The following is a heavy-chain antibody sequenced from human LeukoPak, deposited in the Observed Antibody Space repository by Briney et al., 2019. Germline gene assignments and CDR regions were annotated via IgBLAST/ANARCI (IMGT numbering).Heavy chain of an antibody. CDR2: ISGSGNGFSI. CDR1: GFVSTIYT. J-gene: IGHJ4*02. CDR3: VKDFGRIRGTPDS. Sequence: GGSLRLSCSASGFVSTIYTMYWVRQAPGKGPEYVSTISGSGNGFSIYYADSVKGRFTISRDDSKSILYLQMNGLRSEDTAVYYCVKDFGRIRGTPDSWGQGTLVTVSS. V-gene: IGHV3-64D*06. D-gene: IGHD1-26*01.